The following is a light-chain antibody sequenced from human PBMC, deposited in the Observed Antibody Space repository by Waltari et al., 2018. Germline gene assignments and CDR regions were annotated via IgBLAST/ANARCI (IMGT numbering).Light chain of an antibody. Sequence: SYDLIQSPSVSVSPGQTATITCSGDELEKKYVCWYQQKPGQSPVLVIYEDVRPPTEIPQRFSGSNSGNTATLTISGTQPMDEADYYCQAWDSGVAGVFGTGTKVTVL. CDR1: ELEKKY. V-gene: IGLV3-1*01. CDR2: EDV. J-gene: IGLJ1*01. CDR3: QAWDSGVAGV.